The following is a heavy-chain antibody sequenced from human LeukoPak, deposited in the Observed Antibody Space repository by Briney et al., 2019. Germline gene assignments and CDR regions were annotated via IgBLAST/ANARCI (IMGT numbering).Heavy chain of an antibody. D-gene: IGHD4-23*01. CDR1: GFTFSDYY. CDR2: ISGSGSTI. Sequence: PGGSLRLSCAASGFTFSDYYMSWIRQAPGKGLEWVSYISGSGSTIYYADSVKGRFTISRDNAKNSLYLQMNSLRAEDTAVYYCARETTVVENYYYYYGIDVWGQGTTVTVSS. V-gene: IGHV3-11*01. CDR3: ARETTVVENYYYYYGIDV. J-gene: IGHJ6*02.